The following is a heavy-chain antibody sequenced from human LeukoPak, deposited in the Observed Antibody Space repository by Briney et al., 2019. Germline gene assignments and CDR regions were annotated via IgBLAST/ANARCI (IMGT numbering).Heavy chain of an antibody. D-gene: IGHD2-2*01. CDR1: GYTFTSYG. CDR3: ARVWVHCSSTSCYWYYFDY. Sequence: ASVKVSCKASGYTFTSYGISWVRQAPGQGLEWMGWISAYNGNTNYAQKLQGRVTMTTDTSTRTAYMELRNLRSDDTAVYYCARVWVHCSSTSCYWYYFDYWGQGTPVTVSS. CDR2: ISAYNGNT. J-gene: IGHJ4*02. V-gene: IGHV1-18*01.